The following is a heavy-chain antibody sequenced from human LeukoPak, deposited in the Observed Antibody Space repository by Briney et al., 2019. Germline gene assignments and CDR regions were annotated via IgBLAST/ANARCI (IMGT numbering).Heavy chain of an antibody. CDR3: ARDQEGFDY. J-gene: IGHJ4*02. V-gene: IGHV1-69*05. CDR2: IIPIFGTA. Sequence: ASVKVSCKASGGTFSSYAISWVRLAPGQGLEWMGGIIPIFGTANYAQRFQGRVTVTRDTSTSTVHMELSGLRSEDTAVYYCARDQEGFDYWGQGTLVNVSS. CDR1: GGTFSSYA.